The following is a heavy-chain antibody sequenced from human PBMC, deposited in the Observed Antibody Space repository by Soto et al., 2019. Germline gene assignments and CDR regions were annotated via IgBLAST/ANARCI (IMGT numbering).Heavy chain of an antibody. Sequence: EVQLVESGGGLVQPGGSLRLSCTASDFTFRSYAMHWVRQAPGKRLEYVSTIGISGITYAESVKGRFTISRDNSKNTLYLQMGSLRAEETAVYYCVRDDWGMEVWGQGTTVTVS. V-gene: IGHV3-64D*08. D-gene: IGHD2-21*01. J-gene: IGHJ6*02. CDR3: VRDDWGMEV. CDR2: IGISGI. CDR1: DFTFRSYA.